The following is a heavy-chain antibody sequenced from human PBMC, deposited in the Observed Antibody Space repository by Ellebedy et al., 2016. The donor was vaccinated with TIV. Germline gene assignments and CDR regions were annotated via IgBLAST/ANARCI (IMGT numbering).Heavy chain of an antibody. Sequence: PGGSLRLSCAASGFTFNNYAMSRVRQAPGKGLEWVSTISHTGSRTYYANSVEGRFIISRDNSKRTLSLQMNSLRAEDTAVYYCAKGRGGGSDSSAPRYYFDSWGLGTLVTVSS. J-gene: IGHJ4*02. CDR1: GFTFNNYA. V-gene: IGHV3-23*01. D-gene: IGHD6-19*01. CDR3: AKGRGGGSDSSAPRYYFDS. CDR2: ISHTGSRT.